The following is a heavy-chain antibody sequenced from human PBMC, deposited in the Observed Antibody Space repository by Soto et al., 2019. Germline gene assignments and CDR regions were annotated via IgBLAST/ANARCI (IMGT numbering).Heavy chain of an antibody. CDR3: AKGDRTYSPFDY. V-gene: IGHV3-23*01. CDR1: GFTFSSYA. D-gene: IGHD4-4*01. Sequence: EVQLLESGGGLVQPGGSLRLSCAASGFTFSSYAMSWVRQAPGKGLEWVSAITGSGGSTYYADPVKGRFTISRDNSKNTLYLQMNSLRAEDTAVHYCAKGDRTYSPFDYWGQGTLVTVSS. J-gene: IGHJ4*02. CDR2: ITGSGGST.